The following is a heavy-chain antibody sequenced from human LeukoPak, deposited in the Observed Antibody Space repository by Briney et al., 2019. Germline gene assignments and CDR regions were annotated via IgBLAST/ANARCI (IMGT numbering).Heavy chain of an antibody. D-gene: IGHD4-11*01. V-gene: IGHV4-59*06. Sequence: SETLSLTCTVSGGSISSYYWSWIRQPPGKGLEWIGYIYYSGSTYYNPSLKSRVTISVDTSKNQFSLKLSSVTAADTAVYYCAGQSTVTTSDYWGQGTLVTVSS. CDR2: IYYSGST. CDR3: AGQSTVTTSDY. CDR1: GGSISSYY. J-gene: IGHJ4*02.